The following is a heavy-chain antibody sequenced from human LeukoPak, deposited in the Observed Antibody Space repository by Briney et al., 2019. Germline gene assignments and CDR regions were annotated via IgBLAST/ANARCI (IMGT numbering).Heavy chain of an antibody. CDR3: ARGVAAASERAFDI. D-gene: IGHD6-13*01. CDR2: MYNSGST. J-gene: IGHJ3*02. Sequence: PSETLSLTCSVSGASISTYYWNWIRQPPGKGLEWIGYMYNSGSTNYNPSLKSRVTMSVDTSKNQFSLKLSSVTAADTAVYYCARGVAAASERAFDIWGQGTMVTVSS. CDR1: GASISTYY. V-gene: IGHV4-59*12.